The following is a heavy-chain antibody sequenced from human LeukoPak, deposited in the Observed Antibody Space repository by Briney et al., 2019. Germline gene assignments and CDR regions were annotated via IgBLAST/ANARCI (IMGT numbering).Heavy chain of an antibody. V-gene: IGHV3-9*01. J-gene: IGHJ4*02. CDR1: GFTFDDYA. CDR2: ISWNSGSI. CDR3: AKDFSPYSSGWCH. D-gene: IGHD6-19*01. Sequence: GGSLRFSRAASGFTFDDYAMHWVRQAPGKGLEWVSGISWNSGSIGYADSVKGRFTISRDNAKNSLYLQMNSLRAEDTALYYCAKDFSPYSSGWCHWGQGTLVTVSS.